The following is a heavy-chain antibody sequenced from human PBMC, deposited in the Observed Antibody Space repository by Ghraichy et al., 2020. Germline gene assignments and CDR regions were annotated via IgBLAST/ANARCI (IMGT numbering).Heavy chain of an antibody. Sequence: GGSLRLSCAASGFTFSSYAMGWVRQAPGKGLEWVSTISSSGGTTYYADSVKGRFTISRDNSKNTLYLQMNSLRAEDTAVYYCAKGIAATGTGSAFDVWGQGTMVSVSS. CDR3: AKGIAATGTGSAFDV. CDR1: GFTFSSYA. V-gene: IGHV3-23*01. J-gene: IGHJ3*01. CDR2: ISSSGGTT. D-gene: IGHD6-13*01.